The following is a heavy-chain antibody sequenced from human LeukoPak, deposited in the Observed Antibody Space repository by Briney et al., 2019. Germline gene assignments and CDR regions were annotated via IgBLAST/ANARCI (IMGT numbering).Heavy chain of an antibody. Sequence: GGSLRLSCAASGFTFSSYSMSWVRQPPGKGLEWVSYISSGSSTIYYADSVKGRFTISRDNAKNSLYLQMNSLRAEDTALYYCARAGYCSSASCYLRGHCDYWGQGTLVTVSS. CDR2: ISSGSSTI. CDR1: GFTFSSYS. D-gene: IGHD2-2*01. J-gene: IGHJ4*02. V-gene: IGHV3-48*04. CDR3: ARAGYCSSASCYLRGHCDY.